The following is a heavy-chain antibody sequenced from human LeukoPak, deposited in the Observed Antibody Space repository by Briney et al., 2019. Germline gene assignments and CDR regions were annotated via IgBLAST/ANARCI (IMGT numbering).Heavy chain of an antibody. CDR2: IYSGGST. D-gene: IGHD6-19*01. Sequence: GGSLRLSCAASGFTVSSNYMSWVRQAPGKGLEWVSVIYSGGSTYYADSVKGRFTISRDNSKNTLYLQMNSLRAEDTAVYYCAREGQQWLVLYYFDYWGQGTLVTVSS. V-gene: IGHV3-53*01. CDR3: AREGQQWLVLYYFDY. J-gene: IGHJ4*02. CDR1: GFTVSSNY.